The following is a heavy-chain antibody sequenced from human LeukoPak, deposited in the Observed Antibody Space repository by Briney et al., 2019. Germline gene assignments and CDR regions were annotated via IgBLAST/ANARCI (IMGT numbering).Heavy chain of an antibody. Sequence: GGSLRLSCAASGFTFSSYAMSWVRQAPGKGLEWVSTISSSVTSTYYADSMKGGFTISRDSSRNTLYLQMNSLRAEDTAVYYCAKEGYTYYFDYWGQGTLVTVSS. CDR1: GFTFSSYA. D-gene: IGHD5-24*01. J-gene: IGHJ4*02. CDR2: ISSSVTST. V-gene: IGHV3-23*01. CDR3: AKEGYTYYFDY.